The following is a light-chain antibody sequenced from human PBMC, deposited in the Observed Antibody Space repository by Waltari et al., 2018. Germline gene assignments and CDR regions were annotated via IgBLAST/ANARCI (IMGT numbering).Light chain of an antibody. J-gene: IGLJ2*01. CDR1: WSNIGSNA. V-gene: IGLV1-44*01. CDR2: SNN. CDR3: SAWDDSLNGQVV. Sequence: QSLLTQPPSASGTPGQRVTISCSGSWSNIGSNAVSWYQQLPGTAPKLLIHSNNRRPSGFPDRFSCSKSGTSASLVISGLQSADEADYYCSAWDDSLNGQVVFGGGTKVTVL.